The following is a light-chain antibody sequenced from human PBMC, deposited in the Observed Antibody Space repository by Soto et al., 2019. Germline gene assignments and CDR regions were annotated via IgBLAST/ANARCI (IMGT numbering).Light chain of an antibody. CDR1: SSDIGTYVY. J-gene: IGLJ2*01. CDR3: SSYTTTTTPVV. Sequence: QSVLTQPASVSGSPGQSITISCTGTSSDIGTYVYVSWYQHHPDKAPKLMIYEVTNRPSGVSDRFSGSKSGKTASLTISGLQAEDEADYYCSSYTTTTTPVVFGGGTKLTVL. V-gene: IGLV2-14*01. CDR2: EVT.